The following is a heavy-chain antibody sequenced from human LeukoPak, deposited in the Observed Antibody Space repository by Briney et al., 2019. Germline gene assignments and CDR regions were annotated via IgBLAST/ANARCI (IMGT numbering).Heavy chain of an antibody. CDR2: ISYDGSNK. V-gene: IGHV3-30-3*01. CDR1: GFTFSSYA. D-gene: IGHD3-22*01. CDR3: AKDQLRVITY. Sequence: AGGSLRLSCAASGFTFSSYAMRWVRQAPGKGLEWVAVISYDGSNKYYADSVKGRFTISRDNSKNTLYLQMNSLRAEDTAAYYCAKDQLRVITYWGQGTLVTVSS. J-gene: IGHJ4*02.